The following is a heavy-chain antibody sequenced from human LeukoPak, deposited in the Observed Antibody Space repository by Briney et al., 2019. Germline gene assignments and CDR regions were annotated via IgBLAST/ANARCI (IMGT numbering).Heavy chain of an antibody. D-gene: IGHD4/OR15-4a*01. CDR1: GYTFTNYY. V-gene: IGHV1-46*01. J-gene: IGHJ4*02. CDR3: ARGMVATIYYFDY. CDR2: INPSGGST. Sequence: GASVKVSCKASGYTFTNYYMHWLRQAPGQGLEWMGIINPSGGSTSYAQKFQGRVTMTRDTSTSTVYMELSTLRSGDTAVYYCARGMVATIYYFDYWGQGTLVTVSS.